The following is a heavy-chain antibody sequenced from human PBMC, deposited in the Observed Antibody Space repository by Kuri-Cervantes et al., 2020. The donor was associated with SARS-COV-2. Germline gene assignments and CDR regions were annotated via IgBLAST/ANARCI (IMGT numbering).Heavy chain of an antibody. Sequence: SETLSLTCTVSGGSISSGGYYWGWIRQPPGEGLEFIGTIYYDGRTYYNTSLKSRVTISVDTSKNQFSLKLSSVTAADTAVYYCARHDYWGQGTLVTVSS. V-gene: IGHV4-39*01. J-gene: IGHJ4*02. CDR3: ARHDY. CDR1: GGSISSGGYY. CDR2: IYYDGRT.